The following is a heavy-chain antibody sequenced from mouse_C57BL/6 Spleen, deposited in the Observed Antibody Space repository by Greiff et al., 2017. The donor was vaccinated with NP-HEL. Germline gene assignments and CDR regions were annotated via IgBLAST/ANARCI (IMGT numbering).Heavy chain of an antibody. D-gene: IGHD1-1*01. V-gene: IGHV2-9-1*01. CDR1: GFSLTSYA. Sequence: VKVVESGPGLVAPSQSLSITCTVSGFSLTSYAISWVRQPPGKGLEWLGVIWTGGGTNYNSALKSRLSISKDNSKSQVFLKMNSLQTDDTARYYCARNYYGSSYHFDYWGQGTTLTVSS. J-gene: IGHJ2*01. CDR2: IWTGGGT. CDR3: ARNYYGSSYHFDY.